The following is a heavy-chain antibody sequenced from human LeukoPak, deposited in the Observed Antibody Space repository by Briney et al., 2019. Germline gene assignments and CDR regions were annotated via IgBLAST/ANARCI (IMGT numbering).Heavy chain of an antibody. Sequence: GASLKISCKGSGSTFTNYWIGWGRQMPGKGLEWMGIIYPDDSETAFSPSFQGQVTISADKSINTAFLQWTSLKASDTAMYYCARSQDSSSDAFDVWGQGTMVTVSS. D-gene: IGHD6-13*01. CDR2: IYPDDSET. CDR3: ARSQDSSSDAFDV. CDR1: GSTFTNYW. V-gene: IGHV5-51*01. J-gene: IGHJ3*01.